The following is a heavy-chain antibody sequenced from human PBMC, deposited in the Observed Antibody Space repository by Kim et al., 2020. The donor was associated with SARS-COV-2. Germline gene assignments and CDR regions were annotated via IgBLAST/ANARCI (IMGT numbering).Heavy chain of an antibody. V-gene: IGHV3-23*01. J-gene: IGHJ4*02. D-gene: IGHD1-26*01. Sequence: GGSLRLSCAASGFTFSSYAMNWVRQAPGKGLEWVSTVNPSGGKTQYADSVKGRFTISRDNSKNTVYLQMNSLGAEDTAIYYCSRRIVGFTGHPLDDWGQGTPVTVSS. CDR3: SRRIVGFTGHPLDD. CDR1: GFTFSSYA. CDR2: VNPSGGKT.